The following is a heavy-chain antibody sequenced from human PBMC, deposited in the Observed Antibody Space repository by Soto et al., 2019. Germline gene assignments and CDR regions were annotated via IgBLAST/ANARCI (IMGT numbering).Heavy chain of an antibody. CDR3: TRHASGGDYRFDY. CDR2: IYYSGST. CDR1: GGSISGYY. D-gene: IGHD4-17*01. Sequence: PSETLSLTCTVSGGSISGYYWSWIRQPPEKGLEWIGYIYYSGSTKYNPSLKSRVTISVDTSKNQFSLNLSSVTAADTAVYYCTRHASGGDYRFDYWGQGTLVTVSS. J-gene: IGHJ4*02. V-gene: IGHV4-59*08.